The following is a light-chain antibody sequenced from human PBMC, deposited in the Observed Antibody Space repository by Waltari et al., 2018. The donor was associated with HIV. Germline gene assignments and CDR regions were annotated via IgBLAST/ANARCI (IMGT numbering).Light chain of an antibody. CDR3: QQYYTLPYT. V-gene: IGKV1-NL1*01. J-gene: IGKJ2*01. Sequence: DIQMAQSPSSLSASVGDRVTVTCRASQGITDSLAWYQHKPGQAPKLLLSGASTLESGVPNRFSGGGSGTDYTLTISSLQPEDFATYYCQQYYTLPYTFGQGTTLEIK. CDR2: GAS. CDR1: QGITDS.